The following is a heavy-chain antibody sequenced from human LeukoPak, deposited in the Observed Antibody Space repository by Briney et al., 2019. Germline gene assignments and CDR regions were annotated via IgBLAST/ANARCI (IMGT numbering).Heavy chain of an antibody. V-gene: IGHV3-13*01. CDR1: GFTFSNYD. D-gene: IGHD6-19*01. CDR3: ARSVPGGSGWMGSIDY. CDR2: IGASGDT. Sequence: GGSLRLSCAASGFTFSNYDMHWVRHVIGKGLEWVSAIGASGDTYYPDSVRGRFTISRENAKSSLFLQIDSLRVGDTAVYYCARSVPGGSGWMGSIDYWGQGTLLTVSS. J-gene: IGHJ4*02.